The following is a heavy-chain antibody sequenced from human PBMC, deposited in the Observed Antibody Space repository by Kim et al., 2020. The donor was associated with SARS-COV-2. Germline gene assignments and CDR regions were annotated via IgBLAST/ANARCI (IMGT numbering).Heavy chain of an antibody. D-gene: IGHD3-16*01. CDR2: T. J-gene: IGHJ4*02. Sequence: TDYADSVKGRFAIHRDNSKNRLYLQMNSLRDEDTAVYYCAKNSRTIGGYWGQGTLITVSS. CDR3: AKNSRTIGGY. V-gene: IGHV3-23*01.